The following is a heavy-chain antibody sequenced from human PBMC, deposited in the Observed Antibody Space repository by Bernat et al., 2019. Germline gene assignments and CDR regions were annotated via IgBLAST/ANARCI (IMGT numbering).Heavy chain of an antibody. CDR2: IIPSGNNT. V-gene: IGHV1-46*01. D-gene: IGHD4-17*01. CDR3: ARSHDYGDPYFDY. J-gene: IGHJ4*02. CDR1: GYTFTNYY. Sequence: QVQLVQSGAEVKKPGASVKVSCKASGYTFTNYYMHWVRQAPGQGLEWMGIIIPSGNNTSYAQKFQGRVTMTGDTSTSTVHMELSSLRSEDTAVYYCARSHDYGDPYFDYWGKGTLVTVSS.